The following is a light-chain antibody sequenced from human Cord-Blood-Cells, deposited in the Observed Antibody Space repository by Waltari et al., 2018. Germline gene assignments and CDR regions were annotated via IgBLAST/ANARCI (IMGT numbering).Light chain of an antibody. CDR2: GAS. J-gene: IGKJ4*01. V-gene: IGKV3-20*01. CDR1: QSVSSSY. CDR3: QQYGSPLT. Sequence: EIVLTQSPGTLSLSSGERATLSCRASQSVSSSYLAWYQQKPGQAPRLLIYGASSRATGITDRFSGSGSGTDFTLTISRLEPEDFAVYYCQQYGSPLTFGGGTKVEIK.